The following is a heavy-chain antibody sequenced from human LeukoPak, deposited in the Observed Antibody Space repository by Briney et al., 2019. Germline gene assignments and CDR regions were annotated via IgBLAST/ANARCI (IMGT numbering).Heavy chain of an antibody. D-gene: IGHD5-18*01. J-gene: IGHJ4*02. CDR2: INRDGSEK. CDR3: ARRRGYSYGRNNYYFDY. V-gene: IGHV3-7*03. Sequence: GGSLRLSCAASGFTFSNYWMSWVRQAPGKGLEWVANINRDGSEKYYVDSVEGQFTISRDNAKNSLFLQMNSLRVEDTAVYYCARRRGYSYGRNNYYFDYWGQGTLVTVSS. CDR1: GFTFSNYW.